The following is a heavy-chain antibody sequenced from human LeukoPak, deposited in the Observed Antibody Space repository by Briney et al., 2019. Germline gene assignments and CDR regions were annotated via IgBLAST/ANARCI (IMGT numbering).Heavy chain of an antibody. J-gene: IGHJ6*02. CDR1: GGSISSYH. CDR3: ARVSVVYGMDV. Sequence: SETLSLTCTVSGGSISSYHWNWIRQPPGKGLEWIGYIYYSGSTNYNPSLKSRVTISVDTSKTQFSLKLSSVTPADTAVYYCARVSVVYGMDVWGQGTTVTVSS. CDR2: IYYSGST. V-gene: IGHV4-59*01.